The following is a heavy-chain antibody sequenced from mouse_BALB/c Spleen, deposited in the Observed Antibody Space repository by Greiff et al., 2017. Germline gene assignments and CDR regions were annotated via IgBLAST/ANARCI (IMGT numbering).Heavy chain of an antibody. CDR2: IYPGDGDT. D-gene: IGHD1-1*01. Sequence: VQLQQSGAELVRPGSSVKISCKASGYAFSSYWMNWVKQRPGQGLEWIGQIYPGDGDTNYNGKFKGKATLTADKSSSTAYMQLSSLTSEDSAVYFCARGSSYHYWGQGTNLTVSS. CDR3: ARGSSYHY. J-gene: IGHJ2*01. CDR1: GYAFSSYW. V-gene: IGHV1-80*01.